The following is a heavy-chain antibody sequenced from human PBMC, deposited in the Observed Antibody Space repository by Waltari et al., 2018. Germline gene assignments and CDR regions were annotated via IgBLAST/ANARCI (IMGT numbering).Heavy chain of an antibody. CDR3: ARDRGLFSSSSELQH. Sequence: QVQWVESGGGVVKPGRSLRLSCAASGFTFNAFGMNWVRQAPGKGLEWVALIWYDGSNKLYADSVRGRFTISRDKYQNTVDLQMTSLRDEDTAVYYCARDRGLFSSSSELQHWGQGTLVTVAS. V-gene: IGHV3-33*01. CDR2: IWYDGSNK. J-gene: IGHJ1*01. D-gene: IGHD6-6*01. CDR1: GFTFNAFG.